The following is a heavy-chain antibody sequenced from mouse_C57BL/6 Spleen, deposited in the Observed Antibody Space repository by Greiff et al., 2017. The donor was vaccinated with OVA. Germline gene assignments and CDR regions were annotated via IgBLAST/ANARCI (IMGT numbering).Heavy chain of an antibody. J-gene: IGHJ3*01. CDR1: GYTFTSYG. CDR3: ARIYYDYSSWFAY. D-gene: IGHD2-4*01. Sequence: QVQLQQSGAELARPGASVKLSCKASGYTFTSYGISWVKPRTGQGLGWIGEIYPRSGNTYYNEKFKGKATLPADNSSSTAYMELRSLTSEDSAVYICARIYYDYSSWFAYWGQGTLVTVAA. CDR2: IYPRSGNT. V-gene: IGHV1-81*01.